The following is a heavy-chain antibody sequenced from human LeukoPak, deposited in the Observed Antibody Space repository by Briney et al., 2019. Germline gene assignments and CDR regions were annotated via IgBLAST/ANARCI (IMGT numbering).Heavy chain of an antibody. J-gene: IGHJ4*02. CDR3: ARWVYYYDF. Sequence: GGSLRLSCSASGFTFSTYAINWVRPAPGKGLEWVSAISAGGDSTLYADSVKGRFTISRDNSRNTLYLQMSNLRVEDTALYYCARWVYYYDFWGQGTLLTVSS. V-gene: IGHV3-23*01. CDR1: GFTFSTYA. D-gene: IGHD5-24*01. CDR2: ISAGGDST.